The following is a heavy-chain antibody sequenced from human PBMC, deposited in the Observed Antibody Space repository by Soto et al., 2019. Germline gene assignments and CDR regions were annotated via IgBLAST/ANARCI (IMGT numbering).Heavy chain of an antibody. Sequence: QVQLVQSGAEVKKPGSSVKVSCKASGGTFSSYAISWVRQAPGQGLEWMGGIIPIFGTANYAQKFQGRVTITADESTSTADMELSSRRSEDTAVYYCAREYCSGGSCYFWFDPWGQGTLVTVSS. J-gene: IGHJ5*02. CDR1: GGTFSSYA. CDR3: AREYCSGGSCYFWFDP. CDR2: IIPIFGTA. D-gene: IGHD2-15*01. V-gene: IGHV1-69*12.